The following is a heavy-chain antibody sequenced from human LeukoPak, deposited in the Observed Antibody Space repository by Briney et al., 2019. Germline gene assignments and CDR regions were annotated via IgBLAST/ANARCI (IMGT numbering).Heavy chain of an antibody. Sequence: GGSLRLSCAASGFTFDDYAMHWVRQAPGKSLEWVSGISWNSGSKGYADSVEGRFTISRDNAKNSLHLQMNSLIAEDTAVYYCARDWRITMIGITDYWGQGTLVTVSS. J-gene: IGHJ4*02. D-gene: IGHD3-22*01. CDR2: ISWNSGSK. CDR3: ARDWRITMIGITDY. CDR1: GFTFDDYA. V-gene: IGHV3-9*01.